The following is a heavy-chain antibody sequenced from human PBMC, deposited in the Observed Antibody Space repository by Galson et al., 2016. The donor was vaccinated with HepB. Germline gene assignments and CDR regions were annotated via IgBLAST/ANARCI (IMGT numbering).Heavy chain of an antibody. Sequence: SVKVSCKASGYTFVSYVMNWVRQAPGQGLEWMGWINTNTGNPTYARGYTGRFVFSLDTSVSTAYLQIRSLKAEDTAVYYCARSKTGMVGGPATDSWGQGTLVTVSS. J-gene: IGHJ4*02. CDR3: ARSKTGMVGGPATDS. D-gene: IGHD1-26*01. V-gene: IGHV7-4-1*01. CDR2: INTNTGNP. CDR1: GYTFVSYV.